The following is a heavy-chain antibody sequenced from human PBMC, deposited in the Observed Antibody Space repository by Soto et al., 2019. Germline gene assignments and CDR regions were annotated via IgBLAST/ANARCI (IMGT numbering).Heavy chain of an antibody. CDR3: ARGDRLENYGSASHWFDP. J-gene: IGHJ5*02. Sequence: QVQLVQSGAEVKKPGASVKVSCKASGYTFTSYDINWVRQATGQGLEWMGWMNPNSGNTGYAQKFQGRVTMTRNTSISTAYMEPSSLRSEDTAVYYCARGDRLENYGSASHWFDPWGQGTLVTVSS. CDR1: GYTFTSYD. CDR2: MNPNSGNT. V-gene: IGHV1-8*01. D-gene: IGHD3-10*01.